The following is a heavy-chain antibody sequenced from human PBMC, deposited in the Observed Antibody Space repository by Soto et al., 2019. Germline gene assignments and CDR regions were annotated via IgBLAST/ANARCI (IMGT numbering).Heavy chain of an antibody. CDR2: INWNSGSI. CDR1: GFTFDDYA. J-gene: IGHJ1*01. Sequence: GGSLRLSCAASGFTFDDYAMHWVRQVPGKGLEWVSGINWNSGSIGYGDSVKGRFAISRDNAKNSLHLQMNGLSAEDTAFYYCVKDESINWYSGHFRHWGQGTLVTVSS. D-gene: IGHD6-13*01. V-gene: IGHV3-9*01. CDR3: VKDESINWYSGHFRH.